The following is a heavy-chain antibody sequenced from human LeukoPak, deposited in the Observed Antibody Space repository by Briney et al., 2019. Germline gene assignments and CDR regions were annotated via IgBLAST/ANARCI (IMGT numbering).Heavy chain of an antibody. CDR1: GGSISSYY. Sequence: SETLSLTCTVSGGSISSYYWSWIRQPAGKGLEWIGRIYTSGSTNYNPSLTSRVTMSVDTSKNQFSLKLSSVTAADTAVYYCARTRVYYYDSSGYYIPGGYYFDYWGQGTLVTVSS. CDR2: IYTSGST. CDR3: ARTRVYYYDSSGYYIPGGYYFDY. V-gene: IGHV4-4*07. D-gene: IGHD3-22*01. J-gene: IGHJ4*02.